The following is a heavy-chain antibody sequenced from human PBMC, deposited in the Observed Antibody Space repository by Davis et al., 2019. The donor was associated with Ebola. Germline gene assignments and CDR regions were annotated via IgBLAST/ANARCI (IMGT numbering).Heavy chain of an antibody. CDR2: INHSGRT. J-gene: IGHJ6*02. CDR3: ASGEIYYYGSVSYYNVYYYYGMDV. Sequence: SETLSLTCAVYGGSFSGYYWSWIRQPPGKGLEWIGEINHSGRTNYNPSLKSRVTISVDTSRNQFSLKLGSVTAADTAVYYFASGEIYYYGSVSYYNVYYYYGMDVWGQGTTVTVSS. D-gene: IGHD3-10*01. V-gene: IGHV4-34*01. CDR1: GGSFSGYY.